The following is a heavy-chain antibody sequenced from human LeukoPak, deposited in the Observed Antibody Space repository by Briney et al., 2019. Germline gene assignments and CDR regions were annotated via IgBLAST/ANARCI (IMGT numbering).Heavy chain of an antibody. D-gene: IGHD1-26*01. V-gene: IGHV4-39*01. J-gene: IGHJ4*02. CDR1: GGSISSSSYY. CDR3: ARHISYGKDY. CDR2: IYYSGST. Sequence: SEXXXLTCTVSGGSISSSSYYWGWLRQPPGKGVEWVGSIYYSGSTYCTPSLKSRVTISVDTSKNQFSLTLSSVTAADTAVYYCARHISYGKDYWGQGTLVTVSS.